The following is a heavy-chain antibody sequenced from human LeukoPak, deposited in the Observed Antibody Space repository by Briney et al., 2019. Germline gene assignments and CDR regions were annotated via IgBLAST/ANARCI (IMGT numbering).Heavy chain of an antibody. CDR1: GFTFSSYA. J-gene: IGHJ6*03. D-gene: IGHD2-2*01. CDR3: AKDGEYCSSTSCYWNYYYYMDV. V-gene: IGHV3-23*01. CDR2: ISGSGGST. Sequence: PGGSLRLSCAASGFTFSSYAMSWVRQAPGKGLEWVSAISGSGGSTYYADSVKGRFTISRDNSKNSLYLQMSSLRAEDTGVYYCAKDGEYCSSTSCYWNYYYYMDVWGKGATGTVSS.